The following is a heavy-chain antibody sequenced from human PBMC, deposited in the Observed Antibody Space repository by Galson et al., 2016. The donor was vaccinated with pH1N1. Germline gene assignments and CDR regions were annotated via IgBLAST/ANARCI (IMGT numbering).Heavy chain of an antibody. CDR2: ISNNNVDR. Sequence: SLRLSCAVSGFSIRDYGMAWVRQSPGKGLEWVATISNNNVDRHYADSVKGRFTISRDDSENTFFLEMNSLTAGDTALYYCARDCCGTTPIDYWGQGTLVTVSS. CDR3: ARDCCGTTPIDY. D-gene: IGHD4-17*01. J-gene: IGHJ4*02. V-gene: IGHV3-23*01. CDR1: GFSIRDYG.